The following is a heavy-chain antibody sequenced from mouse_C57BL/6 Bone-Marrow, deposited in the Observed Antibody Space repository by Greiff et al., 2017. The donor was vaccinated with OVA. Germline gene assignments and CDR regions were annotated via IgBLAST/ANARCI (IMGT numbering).Heavy chain of an antibody. CDR2: INPSCGYT. D-gene: IGHD2-1*01. V-gene: IGHV1-7*01. J-gene: IGHJ4*01. Sequence: QVQLQQSGAELVKPGASVKLSCKASGYTFTSYWMHWVKQRPGQGLEWIGHINPSCGYTKYNQKFKDKATLTADKSSSTAYMQLSSLTYAASAVYYCAGGNDCYAMDYWGQGTSGTVSS. CDR1: GYTFTSYW. CDR3: AGGNDCYAMDY.